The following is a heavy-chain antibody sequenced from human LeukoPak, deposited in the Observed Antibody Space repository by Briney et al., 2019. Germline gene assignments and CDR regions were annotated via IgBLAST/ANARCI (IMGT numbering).Heavy chain of an antibody. Sequence: ASVKVSCKASGYTFIDYYMHWVRQAPGQGLEWLGCINPNSGGRNYAQKFQGRVTMTRDTSISTAYMELSRLRSDDTAVYYCARRQAYTMRRNNYSYMDVWGSGTTVTVSS. CDR2: INPNSGGR. D-gene: IGHD2-2*01. V-gene: IGHV1-2*02. CDR1: GYTFIDYY. CDR3: ARRQAYTMRRNNYSYMDV. J-gene: IGHJ6*03.